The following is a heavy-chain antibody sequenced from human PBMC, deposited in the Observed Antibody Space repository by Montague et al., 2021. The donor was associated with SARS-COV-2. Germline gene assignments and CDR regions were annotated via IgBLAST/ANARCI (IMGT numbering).Heavy chain of an antibody. D-gene: IGHD3-10*01. Sequence: SETLSLTCSGALHCGGRCTWGQLGRAYVWTPVSLGHIIYSGSNTYSPSFKSRVTISIDTPKNQFSLKLSSVTAADTAVYYCARSLDPSGTYYLPYWGQGTLVTVSS. V-gene: IGHV4-59*02. CDR3: ARSLDPSGTYYLPY. J-gene: IGHJ4*02. CDR1: LHCGGRCT. CDR2: IIYSGSN.